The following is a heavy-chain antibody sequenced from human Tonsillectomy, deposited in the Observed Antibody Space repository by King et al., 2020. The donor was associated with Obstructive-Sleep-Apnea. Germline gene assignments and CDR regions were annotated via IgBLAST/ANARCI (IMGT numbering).Heavy chain of an antibody. CDR1: GGSISSSSYY. J-gene: IGHJ6*02. CDR2: IYYSGST. Sequence: QLQESGPGLVKPSETLSLTCTVSGGSISSSSYYWGWIRQPPGKGLEWIGSIYYSGSTYYNPSLKSRVTISVDTSKNQFSLKLSSVTAADTAVYYCARASEWGYDILTGSSPHGMDVWGQGTTVTVSS. CDR3: ARASEWGYDILTGSSPHGMDV. D-gene: IGHD3-9*01. V-gene: IGHV4-39*07.